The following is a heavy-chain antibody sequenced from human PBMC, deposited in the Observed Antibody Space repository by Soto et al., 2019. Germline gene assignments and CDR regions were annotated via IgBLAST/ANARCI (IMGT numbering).Heavy chain of an antibody. CDR1: AYRVTGYS. CDR2: INPNSGGT. Sequence: SSRGAAYRVTGYSMPWVRQAPGQGLEWMGWINPNSGGTNYAQKFQGWVTMTRDTSISTAYMELSRLRSDDTAVYYCARVGNQWLVSYYFDYWVQGTLVTVSS. CDR3: ARVGNQWLVSYYFDY. J-gene: IGHJ4*02. V-gene: IGHV1-2*04. D-gene: IGHD6-19*01.